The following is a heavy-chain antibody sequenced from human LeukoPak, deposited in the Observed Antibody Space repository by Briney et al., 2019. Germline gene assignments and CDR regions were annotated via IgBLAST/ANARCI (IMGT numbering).Heavy chain of an antibody. Sequence: PSETLSLTCAVYGGSFSGYCWSWIRQPPGKGLEWIGEINHSGSTNYNPSLKSRVTISVDTSKNQFSLKLSSVTAADTAVYYCARGRGVVVPAAIHNWFDPWGQGTLVTVSS. V-gene: IGHV4-34*01. J-gene: IGHJ5*02. CDR3: ARGRGVVVPAAIHNWFDP. CDR1: GGSFSGYC. CDR2: INHSGST. D-gene: IGHD2-2*01.